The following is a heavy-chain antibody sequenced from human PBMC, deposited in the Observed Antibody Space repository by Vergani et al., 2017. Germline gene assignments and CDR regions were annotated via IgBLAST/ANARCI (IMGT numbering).Heavy chain of an antibody. CDR3: AKDMGVGGGAIYDDAFDI. D-gene: IGHD3-16*02. CDR1: GFTFDDYA. Sequence: EVQLVESGGGLVQPGRSLRLSCAASGFTFDDYAMHWVRQAPGKGLEWVSGISWNRGSIGYADSVKGRFTISRDNAKNSLYLQMNSLRAEDTALYYCAKDMGVGGGAIYDDAFDIWGQGTMVTVSS. J-gene: IGHJ3*02. V-gene: IGHV3-9*01. CDR2: ISWNRGSI.